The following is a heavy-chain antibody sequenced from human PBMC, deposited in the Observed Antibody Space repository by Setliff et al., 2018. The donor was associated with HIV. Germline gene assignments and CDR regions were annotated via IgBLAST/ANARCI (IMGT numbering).Heavy chain of an antibody. CDR2: IIPISGKA. D-gene: IGHD2-2*01. V-gene: IGHV1-69*05. CDR3: ARDFGGYCSSMSCPGLFDP. CDR1: GYTFPNCG. Sequence: SVKVSCKASGYTFPNCGMSGVRPAPGQGLEWMGGIIPISGKANYAQKFQGRVTITTDESTSTAYMELSGLRSEDTAVYYCARDFGGYCSSMSCPGLFDPWGQGTLVTVSS. J-gene: IGHJ5*02.